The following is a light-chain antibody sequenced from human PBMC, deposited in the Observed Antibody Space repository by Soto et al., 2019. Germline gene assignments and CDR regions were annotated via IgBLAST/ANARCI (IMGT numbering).Light chain of an antibody. V-gene: IGLV2-14*01. J-gene: IGLJ1*01. CDR1: SSDVGRYNY. Sequence: QSVLTQPACVSGSPGQSITISCTGASSDVGRYNYVSWYQLHPGKAPKLIIYEVSNRPSGVSNRFSGSKSGNTASLTISGLRAEDEADYYCTSYTSSTAYGFGTGTKVTVL. CDR2: EVS. CDR3: TSYTSSTAYG.